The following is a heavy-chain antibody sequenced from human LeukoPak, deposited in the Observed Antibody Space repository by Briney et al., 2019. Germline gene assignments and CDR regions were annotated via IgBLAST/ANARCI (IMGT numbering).Heavy chain of an antibody. CDR2: IYYSGGT. J-gene: IGHJ3*02. CDR1: GGSISGYY. Sequence: SETLSLTCTVSGGSISGYYWSWIRQPPGKRLEWIGYIYYSGGTNYNPPLKSRVTISVDTPKNQFSLKLSSVTAADTAVYYCAREPHPRGLEIGAFDIWGQGTMVTVSS. V-gene: IGHV4-59*12. CDR3: AREPHPRGLEIGAFDI. D-gene: IGHD1-1*01.